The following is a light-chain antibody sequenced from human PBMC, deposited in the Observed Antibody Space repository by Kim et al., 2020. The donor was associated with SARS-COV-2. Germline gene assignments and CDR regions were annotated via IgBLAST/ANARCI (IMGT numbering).Light chain of an antibody. J-gene: IGKJ2*01. CDR1: QEINKY. Sequence: DVQMTQSPSSLSASVGDRITLTCQASQEINKYLNWYQQKQGQAPKLLIYDAYILETGVSPRFSGSRSGADFSLTISSLQPEDIGTYYCQQYVYLPYTFGQGTKLEI. CDR3: QQYVYLPYT. CDR2: DAY. V-gene: IGKV1-33*01.